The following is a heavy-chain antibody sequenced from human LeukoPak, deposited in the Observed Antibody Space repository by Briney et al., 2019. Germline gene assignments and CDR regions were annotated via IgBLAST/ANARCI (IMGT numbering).Heavy chain of an antibody. CDR3: ARDRRSATVNSYYYYYLDV. D-gene: IGHD4-11*01. J-gene: IGHJ6*03. Sequence: PSETLPLTCTLPYGSISGYFWSWVRQTAGKGLEWIGRIDTSGSTNYNASLKSRVTMSVDTSKNQVSLKLTSVTAADTALYFCARDRRSATVNSYYYYYLDVWGKGTTVTVSS. CDR1: YGSISGYF. CDR2: IDTSGST. V-gene: IGHV4-4*07.